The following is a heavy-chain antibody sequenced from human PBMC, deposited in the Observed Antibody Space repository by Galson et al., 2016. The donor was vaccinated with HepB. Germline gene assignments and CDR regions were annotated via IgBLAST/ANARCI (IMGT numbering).Heavy chain of an antibody. CDR3: AKDPERFRYDSNDYMDY. V-gene: IGHV3-30*18. J-gene: IGHJ4*02. Sequence: SLRLSCAASGFIFTDFAMSWVRQDPGMGLQWVADISYEGSNKNDAASMRGWFTISRDNSKNTLYLQINSLRAEDTAVYYCAKDPERFRYDSNDYMDYWGQGTLVTVSS. D-gene: IGHD3-22*01. CDR2: ISYEGSNK. CDR1: GFIFTDFA.